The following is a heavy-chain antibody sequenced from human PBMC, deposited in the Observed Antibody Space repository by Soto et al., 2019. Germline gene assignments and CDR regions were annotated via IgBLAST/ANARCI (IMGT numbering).Heavy chain of an antibody. CDR2: IYYSGST. Sequence: SETLSLTCPVSGGSISSSSYYWGWNRQPPGKGLEWIGSIYYSGSTYYNPSLKSRVTISVDTSKNQFSLKLSSVTAADTAVYYCARYDCSSTSCNFDYWGQGTLVTVSS. J-gene: IGHJ4*02. V-gene: IGHV4-39*01. CDR3: ARYDCSSTSCNFDY. D-gene: IGHD2-2*01. CDR1: GGSISSSSYY.